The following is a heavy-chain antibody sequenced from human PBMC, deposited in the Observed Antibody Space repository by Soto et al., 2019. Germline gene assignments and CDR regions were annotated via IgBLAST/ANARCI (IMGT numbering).Heavy chain of an antibody. CDR1: GYTFTNYG. Sequence: QVQLVQSGAEVKKPGASVKVSCKASGYTFTNYGISWVRQAPGQGLEWMGWISAYNGNTKYAQKLQGRVTMTTDTSTSTDSMELRSLRSDATAVYYHATGVGSGHYYNQYKWFDPRGQGTLVTVYS. V-gene: IGHV1-18*01. CDR3: ATGVGSGHYYNQYKWFDP. J-gene: IGHJ5*02. D-gene: IGHD3-10*01. CDR2: ISAYNGNT.